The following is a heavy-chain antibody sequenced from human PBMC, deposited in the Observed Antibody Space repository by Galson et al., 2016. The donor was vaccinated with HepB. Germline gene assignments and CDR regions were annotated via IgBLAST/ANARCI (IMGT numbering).Heavy chain of an antibody. J-gene: IGHJ4*02. V-gene: IGHV4-4*02. Sequence: TLSLTCGVSGASISSSNWWSWVRQPPGKGLGWIGEIFESGSINSNPPLKSRVTLSVDKSKNQFARKLTSVTAADTAVYYCARPLMSFWRAPFEYWGQGALVIVSS. CDR2: IFESGSI. CDR1: GASISSSNW. D-gene: IGHD3-3*01. CDR3: ARPLMSFWRAPFEY.